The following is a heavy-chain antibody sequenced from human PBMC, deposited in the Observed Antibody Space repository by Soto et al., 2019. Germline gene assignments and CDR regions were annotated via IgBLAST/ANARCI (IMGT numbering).Heavy chain of an antibody. CDR2: ISGSGGST. V-gene: IGHV3-23*01. D-gene: IGHD6-19*01. Sequence: PGGSLRLSCAASGFTFSNYSMNWVRQAPGKGLEWVSAISGSGGSTYYADSVKGRFTISRDNSKNTLYLQMNSLRAEDTAVYYCAKVSSGWYSNFDYWGQGTLVNVSS. CDR1: GFTFSNYS. J-gene: IGHJ4*02. CDR3: AKVSSGWYSNFDY.